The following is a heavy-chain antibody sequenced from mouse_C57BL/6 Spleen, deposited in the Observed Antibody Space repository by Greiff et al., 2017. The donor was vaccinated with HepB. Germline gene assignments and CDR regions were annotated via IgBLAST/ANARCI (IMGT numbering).Heavy chain of an antibody. CDR1: GYTFTSYD. J-gene: IGHJ1*03. CDR3: ASLYYYGSSHWYFDV. D-gene: IGHD1-1*01. CDR2: IYPRDGST. V-gene: IGHV1-85*01. Sequence: QVQLQQSGPELVKPGASVKLSCKASGYTFTSYDINWVKQRPGQGLEWIGWIYPRDGSTKYNEKFKGKATLTVDTSSSTAYMERHSLTSEDSAVYFCASLYYYGSSHWYFDVWGTGTTVTVSS.